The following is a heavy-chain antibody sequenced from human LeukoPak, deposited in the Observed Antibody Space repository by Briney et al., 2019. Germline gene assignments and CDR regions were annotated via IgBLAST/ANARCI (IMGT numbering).Heavy chain of an antibody. D-gene: IGHD1-26*01. CDR3: ARVVGATAGGYNWFDP. J-gene: IGHJ5*02. V-gene: IGHV1-18*01. CDR1: GYTFTSYG. CDR2: ISAYNGNT. Sequence: ASVKVSCKASGYTFTSYGISWVRQAPGQGLEWMGWISAYNGNTNYAQKLQGRVTMTTDTSTSTDYMELRSLRSDDTAVYYCARVVGATAGGYNWFDPWGQGTLVTVSS.